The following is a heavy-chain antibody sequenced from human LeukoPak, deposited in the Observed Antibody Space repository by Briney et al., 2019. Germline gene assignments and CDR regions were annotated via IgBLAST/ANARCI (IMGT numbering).Heavy chain of an antibody. CDR2: IYYSGST. V-gene: IGHV4-31*03. CDR3: ARGAMVPTIFDW. Sequence: SETLSLTCTVSGGSISSGGYYWSWIRQHPGKGRGWIGYIYYSGSTYYNPSLKSRITISVDTSKNQFSLKLSSVTAADTAVYYGARGAMVPTIFDWGGQGTLATVS. J-gene: IGHJ4*02. CDR1: GGSISSGGYY. D-gene: IGHD4/OR15-4a*01.